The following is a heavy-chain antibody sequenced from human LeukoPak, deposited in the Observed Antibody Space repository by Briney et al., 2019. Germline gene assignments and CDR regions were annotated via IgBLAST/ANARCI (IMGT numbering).Heavy chain of an antibody. D-gene: IGHD3-3*01. CDR1: GFTFSSYS. CDR2: ISSMSTYT. CDR3: ARDGPYSDSWSGPFPFDM. V-gene: IGHV3-21*01. Sequence: GGSLRLSCAASGFTFSSYSMNWVRQAPGKGLEWVSSISSMSTYTHYADSVKGRFTISRDNAKNSLYLDMNSLRAEDTAVYYCARDGPYSDSWSGPFPFDMWGQGTMVTVSS. J-gene: IGHJ3*02.